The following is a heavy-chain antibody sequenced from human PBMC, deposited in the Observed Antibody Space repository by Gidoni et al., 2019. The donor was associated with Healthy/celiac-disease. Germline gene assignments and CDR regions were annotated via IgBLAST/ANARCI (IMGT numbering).Heavy chain of an antibody. Sequence: EVQLVESGGGLVQPGGSLSLSCAASEFTCSSYWMSWVRQAPGKGLEGVANIKQDGSEKYYVDSVKGRFTSSRDNAQNSLYLQMNSLRAEDTAVYYCARDRWLELYYYYYGMDVWGQGTTVTVSS. CDR3: ARDRWLELYYYYYGMDV. CDR1: EFTCSSYW. J-gene: IGHJ6*02. D-gene: IGHD6-19*01. V-gene: IGHV3-7*01. CDR2: IKQDGSEK.